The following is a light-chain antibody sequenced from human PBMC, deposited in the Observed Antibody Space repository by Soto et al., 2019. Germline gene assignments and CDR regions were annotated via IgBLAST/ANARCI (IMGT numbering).Light chain of an antibody. CDR1: SPNIGSTR. CDR3: AAWDNSLNGYV. J-gene: IGLJ1*01. Sequence: QSVLTQPPSASGTPGQRVAISCSGASPNIGSTRANWYRQLPGSAPKLLIYSDNQRPSGVPDRFSGSKSGNSAALAISGLQSEDEAAYYFAAWDNSLNGYVFGTGTKLTVL. V-gene: IGLV1-44*01. CDR2: SDN.